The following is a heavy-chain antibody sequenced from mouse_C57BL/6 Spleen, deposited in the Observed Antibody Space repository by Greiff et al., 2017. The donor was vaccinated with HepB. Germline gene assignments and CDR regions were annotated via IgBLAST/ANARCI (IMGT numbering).Heavy chain of an antibody. D-gene: IGHD4-1*01. J-gene: IGHJ3*01. V-gene: IGHV1-59*01. CDR2: IDPSDSYT. CDR3: ARSKLTGIAWFAY. CDR1: GYTFTSYW. Sequence: QVQLKQSGAELVRPGTSVKLSCKASGYTFTSYWMHWVKQRPGQGLEWIGVIDPSDSYTNYNQKFKGKATLTVDTSSSTAYMQLSSLTSEDSAVYYCARSKLTGIAWFAYWGQGTLVTVSA.